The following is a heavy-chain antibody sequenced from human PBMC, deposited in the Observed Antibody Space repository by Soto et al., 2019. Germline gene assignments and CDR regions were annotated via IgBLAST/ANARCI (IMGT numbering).Heavy chain of an antibody. V-gene: IGHV1-69*12. CDR1: GGTFSNHA. CDR3: AREVAADGTFREDVFDI. D-gene: IGHD6-13*01. CDR2: LIPSFTTT. Sequence: QVHLVQSGAEVKKPGSSVKVSCKAPGGTFSNHAINWVRQAPGQGLEWMGRLIPSFTTTNYAQKFQGRVTMTADESTITAYLELSSLKQDDTAVYYCAREVAADGTFREDVFDIWGQGTLVTVSS. J-gene: IGHJ3*02.